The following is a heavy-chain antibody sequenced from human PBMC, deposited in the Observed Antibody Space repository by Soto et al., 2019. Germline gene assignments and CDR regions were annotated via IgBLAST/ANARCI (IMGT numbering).Heavy chain of an antibody. V-gene: IGHV1-18*01. J-gene: IGHJ4*02. CDR1: GYTFTSYG. CDR2: ISAYNGNT. D-gene: IGHD6-6*01. CDR3: ARVEERSSSSWCVDC. Sequence: GASVKVSCKASGYTFTSYGISWVRQAPGQGLEWMGWISAYNGNTNYAQKLQGRVTMTTNTSTSTAYMELRSLRSDDTAVYYCARVEERSSSSWCVDCWGQGTLVTFS.